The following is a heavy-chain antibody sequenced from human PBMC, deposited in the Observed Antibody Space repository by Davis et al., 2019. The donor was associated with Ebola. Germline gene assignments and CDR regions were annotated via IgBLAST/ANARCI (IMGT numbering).Heavy chain of an antibody. CDR1: GYTFTSYG. D-gene: IGHD2-15*01. CDR3: ARDLVVGAFDP. CDR2: ISAYNGNT. J-gene: IGHJ5*02. V-gene: IGHV1-18*01. Sequence: ASVKVSCKASGYTFTSYGISWVRQAPGQGLEWMGWISAYNGNTNYEQKLQGRVTMTTDTSTSTAYMELSSLRSDDTAVYFCARDLVVGAFDPWGQGTLVTVSS.